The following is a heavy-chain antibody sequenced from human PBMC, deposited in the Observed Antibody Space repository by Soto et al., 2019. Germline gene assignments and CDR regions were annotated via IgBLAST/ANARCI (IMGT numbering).Heavy chain of an antibody. CDR1: GFTFSSYA. CDR2: ISGSGGST. V-gene: IGHV3-23*01. D-gene: IGHD2-8*01. J-gene: IGHJ3*02. Sequence: GGSLRLSCAASGFTFSSYAMSWVRQAPGKGLEWVSAISGSGGSTYYADSVKGRFTISRDNSKNTLYLQMNSLRAEDTAVYYCANDRCTNGVCYTIAFDIWGQGTMVTVSS. CDR3: ANDRCTNGVCYTIAFDI.